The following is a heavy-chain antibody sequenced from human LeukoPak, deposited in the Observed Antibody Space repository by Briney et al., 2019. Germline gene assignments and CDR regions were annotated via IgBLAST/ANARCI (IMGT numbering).Heavy chain of an antibody. CDR1: GGSFSGYY. D-gene: IGHD1-14*01. J-gene: IGHJ6*03. CDR2: INHSGST. CDR3: ARVGRNYYYYYYMDV. V-gene: IGHV4-34*01. Sequence: PSETLSLTCAVYGGSFSGYYWSWIRQPPGKGLEWIGEINHSGSTNYNPSLKSRVTISVDTSKNQFSLKLSSVTAADTAVYYCARVGRNYYYYYYMDVWGKGTTVTVSS.